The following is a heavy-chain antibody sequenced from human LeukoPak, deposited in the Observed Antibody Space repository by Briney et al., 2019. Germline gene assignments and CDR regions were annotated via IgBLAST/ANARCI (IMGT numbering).Heavy chain of an antibody. Sequence: GGSLRLSCAASGFTFTTYPMHWVRQAPGKGLEWVAVVSHDGSIKDYVDSVKGRFTISRDNSKNTFYLQMNSLRVGDTAVYYCARGVGRSSWYFDYWGQGTLVTVSS. J-gene: IGHJ4*02. CDR2: VSHDGSIK. CDR1: GFTFTTYP. D-gene: IGHD6-13*01. V-gene: IGHV3-30-3*01. CDR3: ARGVGRSSWYFDY.